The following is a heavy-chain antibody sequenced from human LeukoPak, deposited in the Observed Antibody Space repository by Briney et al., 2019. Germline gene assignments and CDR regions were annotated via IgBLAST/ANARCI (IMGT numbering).Heavy chain of an antibody. V-gene: IGHV3-7*01. D-gene: IGHD2/OR15-2a*01. J-gene: IGHJ4*02. Sequence: GGSLRLSCAGPGFTFSGYWMTWVRQAPGKGLEWVANINHDGDEKNYVDSVKGRFTISRDNAKNSVDLQMTALRVEDTAVYYCATDRYYFNIDVSPRFDYWGQGTLVTVSS. CDR1: GFTFSGYW. CDR3: ATDRYYFNIDVSPRFDY. CDR2: INHDGDEK.